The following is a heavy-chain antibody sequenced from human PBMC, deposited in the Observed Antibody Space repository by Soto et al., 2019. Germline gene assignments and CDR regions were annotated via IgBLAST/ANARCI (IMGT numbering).Heavy chain of an antibody. V-gene: IGHV5-51*01. D-gene: IGHD3-3*01. J-gene: IGHJ4*02. CDR1: GYSFTSYW. CDR2: IYPGDSDT. Sequence: EVQLVQSGAEVKKPGESLKISCKGSGYSFTSYWIGWVRQMPGKGLEWMGIIYPGDSDTRYSPSFQGQVTISADKSISTAYLQWSSLKASDTAMYYCARQVVPLPGLYDFWSGYYYYFDYWGQGTLVTVSS. CDR3: ARQVVPLPGLYDFWSGYYYYFDY.